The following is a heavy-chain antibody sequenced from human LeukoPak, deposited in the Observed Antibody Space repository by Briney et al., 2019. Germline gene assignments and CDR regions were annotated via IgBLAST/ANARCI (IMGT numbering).Heavy chain of an antibody. D-gene: IGHD4-11*01. CDR3: AKWSWDATTVKLVY. Sequence: PGRSLRLSCVASGFTFISYGMLWVRQPPDRGREWVGIVWFEGNNRNTAYAVKGRCTITRDNSKNTVSPQMDRRRGEDTAVYYCAKWSWDATTVKLVYWGQGTLVTVSS. CDR2: VWFEGNNR. V-gene: IGHV3-33*06. CDR1: GFTFISYG. J-gene: IGHJ4*02.